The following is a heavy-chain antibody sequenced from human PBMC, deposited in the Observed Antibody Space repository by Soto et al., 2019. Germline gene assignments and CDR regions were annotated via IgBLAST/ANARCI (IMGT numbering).Heavy chain of an antibody. V-gene: IGHV4-39*02. Sequence: WTVAGGSISSSSYYCGRIRQPPGKGLEWIGTIYSGGSKFYNSTLKSRVAMSVDTSKNQFSLKLSSVTAADTAVYYCARDNGLAGSFDPWGQGTLVTVSS. CDR3: ARDNGLAGSFDP. CDR2: IYSGGSK. D-gene: IGHD6-13*01. J-gene: IGHJ5*02. CDR1: GGSISSSSYY.